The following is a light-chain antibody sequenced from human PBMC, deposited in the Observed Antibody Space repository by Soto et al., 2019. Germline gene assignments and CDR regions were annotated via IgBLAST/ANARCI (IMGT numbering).Light chain of an antibody. CDR2: DAS. V-gene: IGKV1-39*01. CDR1: QTISNF. CDR3: QQSFSTPWT. Sequence: DIQMTQSPSSLSASVGDRVTLTCRASQTISNFLNWYQQKPGNAPKLLIYDASNLHSGVPSRFSGSGSGTDFTLTISSLQPEDFATYSCQQSFSTPWTFGQGTKVDI. J-gene: IGKJ1*01.